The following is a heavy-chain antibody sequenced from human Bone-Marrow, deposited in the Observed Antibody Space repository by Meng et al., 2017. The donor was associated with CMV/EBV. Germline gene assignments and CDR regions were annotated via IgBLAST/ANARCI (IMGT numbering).Heavy chain of an antibody. CDR3: AKDLLLIGGANAYFDY. D-gene: IGHD3-16*01. Sequence: GASLKISCAASGFTFDNYGMHWVRQTPGKGLEWVAFIRHDGTNKYYGDSVKGRFTISRDNSKNTVYLQMNSLRPEETAIYYCAKDLLLIGGANAYFDYWGQGTLVTVSS. V-gene: IGHV3-30*02. J-gene: IGHJ4*02. CDR2: IRHDGTNK. CDR1: GFTFDNYG.